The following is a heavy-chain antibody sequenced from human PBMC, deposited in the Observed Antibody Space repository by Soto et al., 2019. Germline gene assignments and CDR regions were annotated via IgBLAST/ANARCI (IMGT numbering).Heavy chain of an antibody. J-gene: IGHJ4*02. CDR2: IYYSGST. Sequence: SETLSLTCTVSGGSISSSSYYWGWIRQPPGKGLEWIGSIYYSGSTYYNPSLKSRVTISVDTSKNQFSLKLSSVTAADTAVYYCARTVAVAGMKSATLDYWGQGTLVTV. V-gene: IGHV4-39*01. CDR1: GGSISSSSYY. CDR3: ARTVAVAGMKSATLDY. D-gene: IGHD6-19*01.